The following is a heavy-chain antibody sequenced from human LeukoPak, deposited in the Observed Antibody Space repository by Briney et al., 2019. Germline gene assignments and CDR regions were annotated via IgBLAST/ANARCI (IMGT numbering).Heavy chain of an antibody. CDR2: ISSSNSYI. CDR1: GFTFSRYN. Sequence: GGSLRLSCAASGFTFSRYNMNWVRQAPGKGLEWVSSISSSNSYIYYADSVKGRFTISRDNAKNSLSLQMNSLRVEDTAVYYWVRDQYSSSRHPPSEYFDYWGQGTLVTVSS. V-gene: IGHV3-21*01. J-gene: IGHJ4*02. CDR3: VRDQYSSSRHPPSEYFDY. D-gene: IGHD6-13*01.